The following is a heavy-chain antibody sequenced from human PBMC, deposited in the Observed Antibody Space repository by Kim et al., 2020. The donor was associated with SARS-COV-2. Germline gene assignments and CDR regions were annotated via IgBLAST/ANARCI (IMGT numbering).Heavy chain of an antibody. J-gene: IGHJ4*02. CDR3: ARDFMVGGVVTTDY. CDR2: IWYDGSNK. Sequence: GGSLRLSCAASGFTFSSYGMHWVRQAPGKGLEWVAVIWYDGSNKYYADYVKGRFTISRDNSKNTLYLQMNSLRAEDTAVYYCARDFMVGGVVTTDYWGQGTLVTVSS. CDR1: GFTFSSYG. D-gene: IGHD3-3*01. V-gene: IGHV3-33*01.